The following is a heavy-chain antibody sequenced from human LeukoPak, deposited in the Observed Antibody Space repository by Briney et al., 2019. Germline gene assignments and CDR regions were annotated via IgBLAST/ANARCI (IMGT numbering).Heavy chain of an antibody. D-gene: IGHD3-3*01. Sequence: ASVRVSCKASGYTFTGYYMHWVREAPGQGLEWMGGINPNSGGTNYAQKFQGRVTMTRDTSISTAYMELSRLKSDDTAVYYCTRGRQIFGAVNNWFDPWGQGTLVTVSS. CDR1: GYTFTGYY. CDR2: INPNSGGT. V-gene: IGHV1-2*02. J-gene: IGHJ5*02. CDR3: TRGRQIFGAVNNWFDP.